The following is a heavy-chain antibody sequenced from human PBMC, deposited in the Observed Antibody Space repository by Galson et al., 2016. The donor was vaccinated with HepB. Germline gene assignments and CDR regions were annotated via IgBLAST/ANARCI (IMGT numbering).Heavy chain of an antibody. CDR3: ARVRGDYGGTFEV. V-gene: IGHV3-7*04. CDR1: GFTFSTNW. Sequence: SLRLSCAPSGFTFSTNWMAWVRQAPGKGLEWVDHIKPDGTDKRYVGSVMGRFTITRDNSRNSVYLQMHSLSAEDTAVYYCARVRGDYGGTFEVWGQGTMVTVSS. D-gene: IGHD2-21*01. CDR2: IKPDGTDK. J-gene: IGHJ3*01.